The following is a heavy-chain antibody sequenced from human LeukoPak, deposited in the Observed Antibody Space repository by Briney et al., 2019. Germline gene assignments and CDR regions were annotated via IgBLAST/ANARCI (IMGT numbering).Heavy chain of an antibody. J-gene: IGHJ4*02. Sequence: ASVKVSCKASGYTFTGYYMHWVRQAPGQGLEWMGWINPNSGGTNYAQKFQGRVTMTRDASISTAYTELSRLRSDDTAVYYCARDYCSSTSCYTGRVDYWGQGTLVTVSS. CDR3: ARDYCSSTSCYTGRVDY. V-gene: IGHV1-2*02. D-gene: IGHD2-2*02. CDR1: GYTFTGYY. CDR2: INPNSGGT.